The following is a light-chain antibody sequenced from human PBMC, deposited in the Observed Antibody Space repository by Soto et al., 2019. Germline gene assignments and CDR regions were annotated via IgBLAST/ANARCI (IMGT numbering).Light chain of an antibody. CDR3: CSYVGSNNYV. CDR2: EVS. V-gene: IGLV2-23*02. CDR1: SSDVGSYNL. Sequence: QSVLTQPASVSGSPGQSITISCTGTSSDVGSYNLVSWYQQHPGKAPKLMIYEVSKRPSGVSNRFSGSKSGNTASLTISGLQAEDEADYYCCSYVGSNNYVFGTGTKVTVL. J-gene: IGLJ1*01.